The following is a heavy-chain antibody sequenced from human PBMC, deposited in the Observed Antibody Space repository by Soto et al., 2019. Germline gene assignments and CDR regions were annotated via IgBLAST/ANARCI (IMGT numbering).Heavy chain of an antibody. CDR2: ISWNSGSI. CDR1: GFTFDDYA. D-gene: IGHD3-3*01. V-gene: IGHV3-9*01. J-gene: IGHJ6*03. CDR3: AKDIGFLEWLPKSPTTPPDYYYMDV. Sequence: EVQLVESGGGLVQPGRSLRLSCAASGFTFDDYAMHWVRQAPGKGLEWVSGISWNSGSIGYADSVKGRFTISRDNAKNTLYLQMNSLRAEDTALYYCAKDIGFLEWLPKSPTTPPDYYYMDVWGKGTTVTVSS.